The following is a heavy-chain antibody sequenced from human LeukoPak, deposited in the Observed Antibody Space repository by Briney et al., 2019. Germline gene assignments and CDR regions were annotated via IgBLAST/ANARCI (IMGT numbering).Heavy chain of an antibody. CDR2: IWYDASNK. CDR3: ARDGSSWRDSSGYYYVDY. D-gene: IGHD3-22*01. J-gene: IGHJ4*02. V-gene: IGHV3-33*01. CDR1: GFTFSSFG. Sequence: GGSLRLSCAASGFTFSSFGMHWVRQAPGKGLEWVAVIWYDASNKYYVDSVKGRFTISRDNSKNTLYLQMNSLRAEDTAVYYCARDGSSWRDSSGYYYVDYWGQGTLVTVSS.